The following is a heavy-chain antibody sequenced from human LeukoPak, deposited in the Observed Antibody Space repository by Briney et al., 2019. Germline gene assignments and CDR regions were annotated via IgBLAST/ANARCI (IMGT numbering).Heavy chain of an antibody. V-gene: IGHV3-20*04. D-gene: IGHD3-3*01. Sequence: GGSLRLSCAASGFTFDDYGMSWVRQAPGKGLEWVSGINWNGGNTGYGDSVKGRFTISRDNAKNSLYLQMNSLRAEDTALYYCAREYYDFWSGYYSYWGQGTLVTVSS. CDR2: INWNGGNT. J-gene: IGHJ4*02. CDR3: AREYYDFWSGYYSY. CDR1: GFTFDDYG.